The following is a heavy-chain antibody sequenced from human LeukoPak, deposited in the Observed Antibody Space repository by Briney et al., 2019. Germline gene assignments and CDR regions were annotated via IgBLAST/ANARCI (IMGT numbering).Heavy chain of an antibody. CDR1: GGSISSSSNF. J-gene: IGHJ4*02. V-gene: IGHV4-39*01. CDR3: ARLTPYSGSPLGDY. CDR2: ISYSGST. D-gene: IGHD1-26*01. Sequence: SETLSLTCTVSGGSISSSSNFWGWIRQPPGKGLEWIGSISYSGSTYYNPSLKSRVTISVDTPKNQFSLKLSSVTAADTAVYYCARLTPYSGSPLGDYWGQGTLVTVSS.